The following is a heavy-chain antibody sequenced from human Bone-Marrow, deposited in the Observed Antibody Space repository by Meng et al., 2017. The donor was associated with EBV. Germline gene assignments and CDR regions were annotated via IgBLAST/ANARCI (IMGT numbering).Heavy chain of an antibody. CDR2: INHSGST. CDR3: ARGSGSGKSKDY. V-gene: IGHV4-34*01. Sequence: QGQRQQWGAGLLRPSETLSPTCAGYGGSFSGYYWSWIRQPPGKGLEWIGEINHSGSTNYNPSLKSRVTISVDTSKNQFSLKLSSVTAADTAVYYCARGSGSGKSKDYWGQGTLVTVSS. D-gene: IGHD3-10*01. J-gene: IGHJ4*02. CDR1: GGSFSGYY.